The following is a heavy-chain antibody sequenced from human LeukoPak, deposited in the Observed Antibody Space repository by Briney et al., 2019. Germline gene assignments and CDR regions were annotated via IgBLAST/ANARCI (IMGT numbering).Heavy chain of an antibody. CDR3: ARGIGTITQDSFDI. Sequence: SETLSLTCSVPGASISNYYWSWIRQPAGKGLEWIGRIHSGGRFNYNRSLRGRVTMSVDRSNNHFFLRLNSVSAVDTALYFCARGIGTITQDSFDIWGPGTVVTVSS. D-gene: IGHD1-14*01. V-gene: IGHV4-4*07. CDR2: IHSGGRF. J-gene: IGHJ3*02. CDR1: GASISNYY.